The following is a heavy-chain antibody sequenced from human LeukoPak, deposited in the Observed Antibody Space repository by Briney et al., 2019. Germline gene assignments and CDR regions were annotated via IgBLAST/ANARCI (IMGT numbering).Heavy chain of an antibody. CDR1: GGSFSGYY. J-gene: IGHJ4*02. CDR2: INHSGST. Sequence: SETLSLTCAVYGGSFSGYYWSWIRQPPGKGLEWIGEINHSGSTNYNPSLKSRVTISVDTSKNQFSLKLSSVTAADTAVYYCARVGNYYGSGSYGIIDYWGQGTLVTVSS. D-gene: IGHD3-10*01. CDR3: ARVGNYYGSGSYGIIDY. V-gene: IGHV4-34*01.